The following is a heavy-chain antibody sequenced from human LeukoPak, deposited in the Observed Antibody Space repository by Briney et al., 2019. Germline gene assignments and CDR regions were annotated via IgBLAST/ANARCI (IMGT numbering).Heavy chain of an antibody. CDR3: VRGSGPTVAYYRMDV. V-gene: IGHV3-21*05. J-gene: IGHJ6*04. CDR2: ITLFGSEI. CDR1: GFCFSGYS. Sequence: PGGSLRLSCRGSGFCFSGYSMNWVRPAPRKGLEWVSFITLFGSEIFYADSVRGRFSISRDNAQNSLFLQMNSLRAEDTAVYYCVRGSGPTVAYYRMDVWGTGTTVSVSA. D-gene: IGHD4-11*01.